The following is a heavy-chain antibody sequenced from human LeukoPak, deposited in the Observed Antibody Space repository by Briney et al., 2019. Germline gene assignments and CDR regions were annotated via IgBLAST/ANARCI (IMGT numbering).Heavy chain of an antibody. V-gene: IGHV3-48*02. CDR3: ARDSEIAVLDF. CDR1: GFTFSTFN. D-gene: IGHD6-19*01. Sequence: GGSLRLSCAASGFTFSTFNMNWVRQAPGKGLEWISYISGSSTVIYYADSVKGRFTISRDNAKNSLYLQMNSLRDDDTAVYYCARDSEIAVLDFWGQGTLVTVSS. J-gene: IGHJ4*02. CDR2: ISGSSTVI.